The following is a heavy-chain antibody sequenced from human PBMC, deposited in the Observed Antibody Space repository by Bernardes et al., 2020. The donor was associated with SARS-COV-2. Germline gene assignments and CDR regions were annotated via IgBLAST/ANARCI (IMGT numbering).Heavy chain of an antibody. Sequence: GGSLRLSCAASGFTFSSYAMSWVRQAPGKGLEWVSAISGSGGSTYYADSVKGRFTISRDNSKNTLYLQMTSLRADDTAVYFCAKDLYYGADVLYFDEWGQGTLVTVSS. D-gene: IGHD3-16*01. CDR2: ISGSGGST. CDR3: AKDLYYGADVLYFDE. J-gene: IGHJ4*02. CDR1: GFTFSSYA. V-gene: IGHV3-23*01.